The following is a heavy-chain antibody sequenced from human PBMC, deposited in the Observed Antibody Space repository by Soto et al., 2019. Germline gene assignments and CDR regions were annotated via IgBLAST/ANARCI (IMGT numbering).Heavy chain of an antibody. J-gene: IGHJ4*02. V-gene: IGHV1-18*01. CDR2: ISAHNGNT. CDR3: ARGMYGDY. Sequence: QVHLVQSGAEVKKPGASVKVSCQGSGYAFTTYGITWVRQAPGQGLEWMVWISAHNGNTNYAQKLQGRVTVTRDTSTSTAYMELRSLRYADTAVYYCARGMYGDYWGQGALVTVSS. CDR1: GYAFTTYG. D-gene: IGHD3-10*02.